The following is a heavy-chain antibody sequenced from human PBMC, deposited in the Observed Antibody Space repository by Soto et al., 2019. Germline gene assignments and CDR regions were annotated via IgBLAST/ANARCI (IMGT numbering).Heavy chain of an antibody. CDR2: ISPSSSFL. Sequence: GGSLRLSCAATGFTFGFNALSWVRQAPGRGLEWVSSISPSSSFLSYADSVKGRFTISRDNAKSSVNLQMNSLRAEDTAVYYCARVGTDYGSGSPYYSDYWGQGALVTVSS. V-gene: IGHV3-21*06. D-gene: IGHD3-10*01. J-gene: IGHJ4*02. CDR3: ARVGTDYGSGSPYYSDY. CDR1: GFTFGFNA.